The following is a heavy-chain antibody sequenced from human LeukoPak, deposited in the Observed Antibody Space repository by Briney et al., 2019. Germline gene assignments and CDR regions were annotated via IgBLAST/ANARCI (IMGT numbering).Heavy chain of an antibody. J-gene: IGHJ4*02. CDR2: INHRGST. Sequence: SETLSLTCSVYGGSLSPYYWNWIRQPPGKGLEWIGEINHRGSTTYNPSLKSRVTISVDTSKNQFSLKLSSVTAADTAVYYCARVGLDWGSIDYWGQGTLVTVPS. D-gene: IGHD3/OR15-3a*01. CDR1: GGSLSPYY. CDR3: ARVGLDWGSIDY. V-gene: IGHV4-34*01.